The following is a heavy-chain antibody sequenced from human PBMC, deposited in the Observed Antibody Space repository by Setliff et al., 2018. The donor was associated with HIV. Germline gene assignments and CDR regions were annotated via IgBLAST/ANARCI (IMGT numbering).Heavy chain of an antibody. V-gene: IGHV1-46*01. CDR3: ARDLYYDILTGYSYGMDV. D-gene: IGHD3-9*01. CDR2: ITPGDGHT. J-gene: IGHJ6*02. CDR1: GYAFTSDH. Sequence: ASVKVSCKASGYAFTSDHMHWVRQAPGQGLEWVGMITPGDGHTNYEQKFQGRVTITRDTSASTAYMELSSLRSEDTVVYYCARDLYYDILTGYSYGMDVWGQGTTGTVSS.